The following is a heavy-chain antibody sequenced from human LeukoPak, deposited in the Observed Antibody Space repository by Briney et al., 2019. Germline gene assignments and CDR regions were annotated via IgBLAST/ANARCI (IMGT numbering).Heavy chain of an antibody. CDR3: ARGGGGGVDPPDSDI. Sequence: SETLSLTCAVYGGSFSGYYWSWIRQPPGKGLEWIGEINHSGSTNYNPSLKSRVTISVDTSKNQFSLKLSSVTAADTAVYYCARGGGGGVDPPDSDIWGQGTMVTVSS. CDR2: INHSGST. CDR1: GGSFSGYY. J-gene: IGHJ3*02. D-gene: IGHD2-15*01. V-gene: IGHV4-34*01.